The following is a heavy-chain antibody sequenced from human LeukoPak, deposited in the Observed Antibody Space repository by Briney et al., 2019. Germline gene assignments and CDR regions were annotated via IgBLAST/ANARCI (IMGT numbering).Heavy chain of an antibody. V-gene: IGHV3-73*01. CDR2: IRSKANSYAT. D-gene: IGHD3-10*01. Sequence: PGGSLRLSCAASGFTFSGSAMHWVRQASGKGLEWVGRIRSKANSYATAYAASVKGRFTISRDDSKNTAYLQMNSLRAEDTAVYYCARGFGWFGELLANYYFDYWGQGTLVTVSS. J-gene: IGHJ4*02. CDR3: ARGFGWFGELLANYYFDY. CDR1: GFTFSGSA.